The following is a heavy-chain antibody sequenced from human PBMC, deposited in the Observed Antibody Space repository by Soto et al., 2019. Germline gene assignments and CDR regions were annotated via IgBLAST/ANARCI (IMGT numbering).Heavy chain of an antibody. CDR1: GYSFTSSW. Sequence: GESLKISCKGSGYSFTSSWISWVRQMPGKGLEWMGRIDPSDSYTSYSPSFQGHVTISADKSISTAYLQWSSLKASDTAMYYCARRQAAAGDNDLTFDYWGQGSLVTVSS. J-gene: IGHJ4*02. CDR2: IDPSDSYT. D-gene: IGHD6-13*01. V-gene: IGHV5-10-1*01. CDR3: ARRQAAAGDNDLTFDY.